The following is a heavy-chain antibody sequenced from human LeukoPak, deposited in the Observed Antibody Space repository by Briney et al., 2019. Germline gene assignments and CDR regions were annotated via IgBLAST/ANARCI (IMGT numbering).Heavy chain of an antibody. CDR1: GFTLTNHG. D-gene: IGHD2-15*01. V-gene: IGHV3-23*01. CDR2: ITGTGGR. J-gene: IGHJ4*02. CDR3: AKDYCRDGNCPFPFLDS. Sequence: GGSLRLSCAVSGFTLTNHGVSWVRQAPGKGLEWVSIITGTGGRYYGDSVKGCFILSRDNSKNTVYMQMSSLRAEDTATYYCAKDYCRDGNCPFPFLDSWGQGTLVTVSS.